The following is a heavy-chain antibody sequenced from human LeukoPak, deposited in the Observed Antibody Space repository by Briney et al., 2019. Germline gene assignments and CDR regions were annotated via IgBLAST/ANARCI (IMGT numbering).Heavy chain of an antibody. CDR2: IYYSGST. CDR1: GGSISSYY. CDR3: ARLVWYTSGHDY. Sequence: SETLSLTCTVSGGSISSYYWHWIRQPPGKGLEWMGSIYYSGSTYYNPSLKSRGTISVDTSKNQFSLKLSSVTAADTAVYYCARLVWYTSGHDYWGQGTLVTVSS. V-gene: IGHV4-39*07. D-gene: IGHD6-19*01. J-gene: IGHJ4*02.